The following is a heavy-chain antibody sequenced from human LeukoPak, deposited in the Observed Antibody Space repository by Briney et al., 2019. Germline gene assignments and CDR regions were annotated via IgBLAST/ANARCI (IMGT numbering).Heavy chain of an antibody. D-gene: IGHD6-13*01. V-gene: IGHV1-2*02. Sequence: ASVKVSRKASGYTFTGYYMHWMRQAPGQGLEWMGWINPNSGGTNYAQKFQGRVTMTRDTSISTAYMELSRLRSDDTAVYYCARDLGSSWYGGFDYWGQGTLVTVSS. CDR3: ARDLGSSWYGGFDY. CDR2: INPNSGGT. J-gene: IGHJ4*02. CDR1: GYTFTGYY.